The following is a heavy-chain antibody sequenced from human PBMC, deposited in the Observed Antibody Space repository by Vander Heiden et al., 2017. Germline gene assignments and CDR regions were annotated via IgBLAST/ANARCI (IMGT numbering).Heavy chain of an antibody. CDR2: ISYDGSNK. CDR1: GFTFSSYG. CDR3: AKDLTGATDYFDY. J-gene: IGHJ4*02. V-gene: IGHV3-30*18. D-gene: IGHD1-26*01. Sequence: QVQLVESGGGVVQPGRSLSLSCAAPGFTFSSYGMHWVRQAPGKGLEWVAVISYDGSNKYYADSVKGRFTISRDNSKNTLYLQMNSLRAEDTAVYYCAKDLTGATDYFDYWGQGTLVTVSS.